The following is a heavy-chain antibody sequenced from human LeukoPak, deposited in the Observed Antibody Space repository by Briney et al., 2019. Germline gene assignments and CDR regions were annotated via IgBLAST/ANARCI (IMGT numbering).Heavy chain of an antibody. D-gene: IGHD6-13*01. CDR3: ARERIAAAGTFGY. CDR2: IKQDGSEK. J-gene: IGHJ4*02. V-gene: IGHV3-7*01. Sequence: PGGSLRLSCAASGFTFSSYWMSWVCQAPGKGLEWVANIKQDGSEKYYVDSVKGRFTISRDNAKNSLYLQMNSLRAEDTAVYYCARERIAAAGTFGYWGQGTLVTVSS. CDR1: GFTFSSYW.